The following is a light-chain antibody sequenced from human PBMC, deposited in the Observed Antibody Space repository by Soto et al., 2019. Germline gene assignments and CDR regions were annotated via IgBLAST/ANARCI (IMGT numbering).Light chain of an antibody. CDR2: GAS. V-gene: IGKV3-20*01. Sequence: IVLTQSPGTLPFSPGERATLSCRASQSVTSRYFAWYQQKAGQAPSLLIYGASNRATGTPDRFSGSGSGTDFTLTISRLEPEDFAVYYCQQYDSSLGTFGQGTKVEIK. CDR3: QQYDSSLGT. J-gene: IGKJ1*01. CDR1: QSVTSRY.